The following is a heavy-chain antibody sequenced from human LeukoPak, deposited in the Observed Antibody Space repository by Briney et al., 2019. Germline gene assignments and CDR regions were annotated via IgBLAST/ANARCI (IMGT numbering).Heavy chain of an antibody. D-gene: IGHD6-25*01. CDR3: ARGRASAFDV. J-gene: IGHJ3*01. CDR1: GDSVSSNSAA. Sequence: SQTLSLTCDISGDSVSSNSAAWNWIRQSPSRGLEWLGRTYYTSKWNTDYAVSVKSRIVVNPDTSKNQFSLQLNSVTSEDTAVYYCARGRASAFDVWGQGTMVTVSS. V-gene: IGHV6-1*01. CDR2: TYYTSKWNT.